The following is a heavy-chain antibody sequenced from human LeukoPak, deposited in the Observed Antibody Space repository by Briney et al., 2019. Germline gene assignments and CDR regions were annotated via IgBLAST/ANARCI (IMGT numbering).Heavy chain of an antibody. V-gene: IGHV3-33*01. D-gene: IGHD3-22*01. J-gene: IGHJ4*02. CDR1: GFTFSSYG. CDR3: ARERSAMIVVFDY. Sequence: GGSLRLSCAASGFTFSSYGMHWVRQAPGKGLEWVAVIWYDGSNKYYADSVKGRFTIPRDNSKNTLYLQMNSLRAEDTAVYYCARERSAMIVVFDYWGQGTLVTVSS. CDR2: IWYDGSNK.